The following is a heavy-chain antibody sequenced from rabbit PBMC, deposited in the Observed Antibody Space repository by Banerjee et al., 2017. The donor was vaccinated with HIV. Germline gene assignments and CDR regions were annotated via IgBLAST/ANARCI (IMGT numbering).Heavy chain of an antibody. Sequence: QEQLEESGGDLVKPEGSLTLTCTASGFSWGSKYWICWVRQAPGKGLEWIACIYTSSSGTTYYAGWAKGRFTISKTSSTTVTLQMTSLTAADTATYFCARDLASSTYNLWGQGTLVTVS. D-gene: IGHD1-1*01. V-gene: IGHV1S45*01. J-gene: IGHJ4*01. CDR3: ARDLASSTYNL. CDR2: IYTSSSGTT. CDR1: GFSWGSKYW.